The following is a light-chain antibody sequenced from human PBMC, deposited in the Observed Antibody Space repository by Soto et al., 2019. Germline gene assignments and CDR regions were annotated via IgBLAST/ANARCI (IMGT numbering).Light chain of an antibody. V-gene: IGLV2-14*01. Sequence: QSALTQPASVSGSPGQSITISCTGTSSDIGGYNYVSWYQQHPGKAPKLMIFEVSNRPSGVSIRFSGSKSGNTASLTISGLQAEDEADYYCSSYTTNSTRVFGGGTKVTVL. CDR2: EVS. CDR3: SSYTTNSTRV. CDR1: SSDIGGYNY. J-gene: IGLJ3*02.